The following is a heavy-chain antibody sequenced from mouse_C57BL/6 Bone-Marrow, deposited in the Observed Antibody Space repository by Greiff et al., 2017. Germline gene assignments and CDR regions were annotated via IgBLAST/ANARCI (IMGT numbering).Heavy chain of an antibody. D-gene: IGHD2-1*01. CDR3: AIEGDGNYKGWFAY. CDR2: IHPSDSDN. CDR1: GYTFTSYW. V-gene: IGHV1-74*01. J-gene: IGHJ3*01. Sequence: QVQLQQPGAELVKPGASVKVSCKASGYTFTSYWMHWVKQRPGQGLEWIGRIHPSDSDNNYNQKFKGKATLTADKSSSTAYMQLSSLTSEDSAVYYCAIEGDGNYKGWFAYWGQGTLVTVSA.